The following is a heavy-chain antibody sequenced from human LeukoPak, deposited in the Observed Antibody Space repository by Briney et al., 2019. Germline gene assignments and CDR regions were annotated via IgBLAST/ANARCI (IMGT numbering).Heavy chain of an antibody. J-gene: IGHJ4*02. CDR3: AKSGLQICSGGSCYFDY. V-gene: IGHV3-30-3*02. CDR1: EFTFSSYA. CDR2: ISFDGNNE. Sequence: GGSLRLSCAASEFTFSSYAMHWVRQAPGKGLEWVAAISFDGNNEYYADSVRDRFTISRDNSKNTLYLQMDSLRAEDTAVYYCAKSGLQICSGGSCYFDYWGQGTLVTVSS. D-gene: IGHD2-15*01.